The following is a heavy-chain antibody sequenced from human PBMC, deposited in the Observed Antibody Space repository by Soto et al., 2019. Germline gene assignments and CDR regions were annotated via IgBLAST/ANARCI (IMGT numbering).Heavy chain of an antibody. CDR3: ARDKSLAARVDWFDP. CDR2: ISSSSSYI. Sequence: EVQLVESGGGLVKPGGSLRLSCAASGFTFSSYSMNWVRQAPGKGLEWVSSISSSSSYIYYADSVKGRFTISRDNAKNSLYLQMNSLRAEDTAVYYCARDKSLAARVDWFDPWGQGTLVTVSS. J-gene: IGHJ5*02. D-gene: IGHD6-6*01. CDR1: GFTFSSYS. V-gene: IGHV3-21*01.